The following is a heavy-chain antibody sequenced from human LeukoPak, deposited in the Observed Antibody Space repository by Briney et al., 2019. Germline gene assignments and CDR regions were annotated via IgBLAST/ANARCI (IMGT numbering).Heavy chain of an antibody. Sequence: PSETLSLTCTVSGGSISSGGYSWSWIRQHPGKGLEWIGSIYYSGSTYYNPSLKSRVTISVDTSKNQFSLKLSSVTAADTAVYYCARDWNDVPTGPRTWGQGTLVTVSS. CDR1: GGSISSGGYS. CDR3: ARDWNDVPTGPRT. D-gene: IGHD1-1*01. J-gene: IGHJ5*02. V-gene: IGHV4-39*01. CDR2: IYYSGST.